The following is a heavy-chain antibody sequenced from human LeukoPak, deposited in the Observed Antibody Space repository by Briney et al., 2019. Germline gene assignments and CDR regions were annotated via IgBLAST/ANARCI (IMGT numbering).Heavy chain of an antibody. J-gene: IGHJ5*02. V-gene: IGHV4-4*07. D-gene: IGHD2-15*01. Sequence: SETLSLTCTVSGGSISSYYWSWIRQPAGKGLEWIGRIYTSGSTNYNPSLKSRVTMSVDTSKNQFSLKLSSVTAADTAVYYCARDAPNCSGGSCYFSWFDPWGQGTLVTVSS. CDR1: GGSISSYY. CDR2: IYTSGST. CDR3: ARDAPNCSGGSCYFSWFDP.